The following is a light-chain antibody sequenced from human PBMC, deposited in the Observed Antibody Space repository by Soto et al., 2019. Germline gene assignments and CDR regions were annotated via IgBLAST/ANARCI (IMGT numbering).Light chain of an antibody. CDR2: GTS. Sequence: EIVLTQSPDTLSLSPGERTTLSCRASQSVASTYLGWYQQKPGQAPRLLISGTSSRATGIPDRFSGSGSGTDFTLTISRLEPEDLAVYYCQQYGSLPFTFGGGTKVQIK. CDR3: QQYGSLPFT. V-gene: IGKV3-20*01. J-gene: IGKJ4*01. CDR1: QSVASTY.